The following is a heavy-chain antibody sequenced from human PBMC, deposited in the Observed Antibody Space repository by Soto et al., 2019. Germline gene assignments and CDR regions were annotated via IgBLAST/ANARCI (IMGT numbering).Heavy chain of an antibody. D-gene: IGHD3-22*01. V-gene: IGHV4-4*02. CDR3: ARDEVYYDSSGYPAPLYYYYYGMDV. CDR2: IYHSGST. J-gene: IGHJ6*02. CDR1: GGSISSSNW. Sequence: KTSETLSLTCAVSGGSISSSNWWSWVRQPPGKGLEWIGEIYHSGSTNYNPSLKSRVTISVDKSKNQFSLKLSSVTAADTAVYYCARDEVYYDSSGYPAPLYYYYYGMDVWGQGTTVTVSS.